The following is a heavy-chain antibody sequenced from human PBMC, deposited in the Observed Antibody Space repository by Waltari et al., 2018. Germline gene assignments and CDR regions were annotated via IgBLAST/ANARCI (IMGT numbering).Heavy chain of an antibody. V-gene: IGHV3-15*01. D-gene: IGHD2-2*01. CDR3: TTEGGRTWPMY. J-gene: IGHJ4*02. CDR1: GFTFANAW. CDR2: LKSKAEGGTT. Sequence: EVQLVESGGGLVKPGDSLRLSCVASGFTFANAWINWVRQAPGKGREGVGRLKSKAEGGTTDYAAPVKGRFAISRDDSKDTAYRQMNSLKTEDTAMYFCTTEGGRTWPMYWGQGTLVTVSS.